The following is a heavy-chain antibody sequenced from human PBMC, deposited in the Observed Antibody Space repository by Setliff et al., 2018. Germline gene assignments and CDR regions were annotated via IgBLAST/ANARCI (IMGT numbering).Heavy chain of an antibody. CDR3: AKEPALSLTESIRRSYYDYALDV. V-gene: IGHV1-18*01. CDR2: ISGHNGKT. CDR1: GYTFEYFG. D-gene: IGHD3-10*01. Sequence: ASVKVSCKASGYTFEYFGISWVRQAPGQGLEWMGWISGHNGKTNIAQKFQGRLTMTTDTTTAYMELWSLTSDDTAIYFCAKEPALSLTESIRRSYYDYALDVWGQGNTVTVSS. J-gene: IGHJ6*02.